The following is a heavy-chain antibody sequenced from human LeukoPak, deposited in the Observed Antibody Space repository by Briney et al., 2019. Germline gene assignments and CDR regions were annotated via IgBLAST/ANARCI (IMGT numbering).Heavy chain of an antibody. Sequence: ASVKVPCKASGYTFTSYYMHWVRQAPGQGLEWMGIINPSGGSTSYAQKFQGRVTMTRDTSTSTVYMELSSLRSEDTAVYYCARDGEVGATNLYFDYWGQGTLVTVSS. V-gene: IGHV1-46*01. J-gene: IGHJ4*02. CDR2: INPSGGST. CDR1: GYTFTSYY. D-gene: IGHD1-26*01. CDR3: ARDGEVGATNLYFDY.